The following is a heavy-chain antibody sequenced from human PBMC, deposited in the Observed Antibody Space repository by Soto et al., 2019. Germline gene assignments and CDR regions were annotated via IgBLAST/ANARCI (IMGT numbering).Heavy chain of an antibody. D-gene: IGHD2-2*01. CDR1: GYTFTNYA. V-gene: IGHV1-3*01. J-gene: IGHJ5*02. CDR2: INAGNGYT. CDR3: ATVPVSNCFDT. Sequence: ASVKVSCKASGYTFTNYAMHWVRQAPGQRLEYMGWINAGNGYTKYSQNFQGRLTLTRDTSASTVYMELSSLRSEDTAVYYCATVPVSNCFDTWGQGTLVTVSS.